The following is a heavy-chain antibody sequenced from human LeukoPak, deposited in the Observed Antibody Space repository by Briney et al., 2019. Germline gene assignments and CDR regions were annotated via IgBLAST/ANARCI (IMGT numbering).Heavy chain of an antibody. CDR1: GFTFSSYG. CDR3: AKDGGEYYDSSGYSFDY. D-gene: IGHD3-22*01. CDR2: IRYDGSNK. V-gene: IGHV3-30*02. J-gene: IGHJ4*02. Sequence: PGGSQRLSCAASGFTFSSYGMHWVRQAPGKGLEWVAFIRYDGSNKYYADSVKGRFTISRDNSKNTLYLQMNSLRAEDTAVYYCAKDGGEYYDSSGYSFDYWGQGTLVTVSS.